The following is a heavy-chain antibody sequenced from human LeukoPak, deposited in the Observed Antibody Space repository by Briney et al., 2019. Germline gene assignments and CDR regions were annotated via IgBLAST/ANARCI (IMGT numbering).Heavy chain of an antibody. CDR3: AKDTAVLFLEPAS. J-gene: IGHJ5*02. Sequence: PGGSLRLSCAASGFTFNTHGMHWVRQAPGKGLEWVAAIWFDGSVKHYSDAVKGRFTISRDNSLNTLYLQMNSLRVEDTSIYYCAKDTAVLFLEPASWGQGTLVTVSS. CDR1: GFTFNTHG. D-gene: IGHD3-3*01. CDR2: IWFDGSVK. V-gene: IGHV3-33*06.